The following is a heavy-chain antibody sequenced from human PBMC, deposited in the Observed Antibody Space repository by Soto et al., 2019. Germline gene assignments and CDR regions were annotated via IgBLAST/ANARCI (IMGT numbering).Heavy chain of an antibody. CDR1: GGSGGSFSGYY. CDR2: INHSGST. D-gene: IGHD3-22*01. Sequence: QVQLQQWGAGLLKPSETLSLTCAVYGGSGGSFSGYYWSWIRQPPGKGLEWIGEINHSGSTNYNPSLKSPNTISVDQSKNQFSPKTSSVTAEDTAVYYCARHNYDSSGYYHSDYGMDVWGQGTTVTVSS. V-gene: IGHV4-34*01. CDR3: ARHNYDSSGYYHSDYGMDV. J-gene: IGHJ6*02.